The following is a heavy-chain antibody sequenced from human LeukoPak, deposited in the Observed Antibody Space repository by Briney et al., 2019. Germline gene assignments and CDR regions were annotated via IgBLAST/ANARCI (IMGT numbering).Heavy chain of an antibody. V-gene: IGHV3-30-3*01. D-gene: IGHD3-22*01. CDR1: GFTFSSYG. CDR3: AREALIGMIRSEHGLDV. CDR2: ISHDGSHK. J-gene: IGHJ6*02. Sequence: GGSLRLSCAASGFTFSSYGMHWVRQAPGKGLEWVAVISHDGSHKYYGDFVEGRFTISRDNSKNTLSLQMNSLRAEDTALYYCAREALIGMIRSEHGLDVWGQGTTVTVSS.